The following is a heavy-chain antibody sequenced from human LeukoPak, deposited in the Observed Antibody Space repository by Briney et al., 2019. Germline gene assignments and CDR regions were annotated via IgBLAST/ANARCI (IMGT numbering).Heavy chain of an antibody. J-gene: IGHJ6*02. CDR2: IIPIFGTA. CDR3: ARSEQQLSYYYCGMDV. CDR1: GGTFSSYA. Sequence: SVKVSCKASGGTFSSYAISWVRQAPGQGLEWMGGIIPIFGTANYAQKFQGRVTITADESTSTAYMELSSLRSEDTAVYYCARSEQQLSYYYCGMDVWGQGTTVTVSS. V-gene: IGHV1-69*13. D-gene: IGHD6-13*01.